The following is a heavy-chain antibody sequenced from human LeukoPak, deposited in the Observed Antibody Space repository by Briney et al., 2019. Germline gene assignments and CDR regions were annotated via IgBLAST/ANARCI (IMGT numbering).Heavy chain of an antibody. CDR2: IIPILGIA. CDR3: ARGPEDTAMVTDDY. D-gene: IGHD5-18*01. CDR1: GGTFSSSA. Sequence: VASVKVSCKASGGTFSSSAISWVRQAPGQGLEWMGRIIPILGIANYAQKFQGRVTITADKSTSTAYMELSSLRSEGTAVYYCARGPEDTAMVTDDYWGQGTLVTVSS. V-gene: IGHV1-69*04. J-gene: IGHJ4*02.